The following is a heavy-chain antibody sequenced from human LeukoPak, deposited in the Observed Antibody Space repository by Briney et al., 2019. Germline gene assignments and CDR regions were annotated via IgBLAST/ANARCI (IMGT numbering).Heavy chain of an antibody. Sequence: PGGSLRLSCAAPGFTFSSYGMHWVRQAPGKGLEWVAVISYDGSNKYYADSVKGRFTISRDNSKNTLYLQMNSLRAEDTAVYYCAKSYYYDSSGYGPRGRYYYYGMDVWGQGTTVTVSS. J-gene: IGHJ6*02. CDR2: ISYDGSNK. CDR1: GFTFSSYG. V-gene: IGHV3-30*18. CDR3: AKSYYYDSSGYGPRGRYYYYGMDV. D-gene: IGHD3-22*01.